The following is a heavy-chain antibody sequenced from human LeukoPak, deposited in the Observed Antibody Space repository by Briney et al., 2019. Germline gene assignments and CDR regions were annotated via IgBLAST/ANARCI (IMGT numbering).Heavy chain of an antibody. D-gene: IGHD6-13*01. Sequence: SETLSLTCTVSGYSISSGYYWCWIRQPPGEGPEGSGSIYHSGSTYYNPSLKSRVTISVDTSKNQFSLKLSSVTAADTAVYYCARDNGIRAAAALDSWGQGTLVTVSS. CDR2: IYHSGST. CDR3: ARDNGIRAAAALDS. J-gene: IGHJ4*02. CDR1: GYSISSGYY. V-gene: IGHV4-38-2*02.